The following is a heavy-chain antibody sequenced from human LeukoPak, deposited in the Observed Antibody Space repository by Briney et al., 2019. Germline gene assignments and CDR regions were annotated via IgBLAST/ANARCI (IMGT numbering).Heavy chain of an antibody. CDR3: ATLLPDLDAFDI. J-gene: IGHJ3*02. CDR2: VDPEDGET. V-gene: IGHV1-24*01. Sequence: GASVNVSCKVSVYTLTELSMHWVRQAPGKGLEWMGGVDPEDGETIYAQKFQGRVTMTEDTSTDTAYMELSSLRSEDTAVYYCATLLPDLDAFDIWGQGTMVTVSS. CDR1: VYTLTELS.